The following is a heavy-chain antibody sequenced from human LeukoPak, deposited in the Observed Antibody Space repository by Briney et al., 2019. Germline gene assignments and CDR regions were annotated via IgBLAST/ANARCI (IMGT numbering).Heavy chain of an antibody. J-gene: IGHJ3*02. CDR2: IYYSGTT. CDR3: TRGILSGHNYPASDDPFHI. D-gene: IGHD5-12*01. V-gene: IGHV4-59*01. CDR1: GGSIDTYY. Sequence: SETLSLTCTVSGGSIDTYYWSWLRQPPGKGLEWIGYIYYSGTTDYSPSLKSRVTMSVDTSKNQFSLILRSVTPADTAIYFCTRGILSGHNYPASDDPFHIWGQGTVVTVST.